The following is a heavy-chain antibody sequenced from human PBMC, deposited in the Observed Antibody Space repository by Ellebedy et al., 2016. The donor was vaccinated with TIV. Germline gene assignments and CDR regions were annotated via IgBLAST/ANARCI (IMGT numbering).Heavy chain of an antibody. CDR3: AKLVDNYYDSSGYKYGMDV. J-gene: IGHJ6*02. Sequence: GGSLRLSXAASGFTFSSYGMHWVRQAPGKGLEWVAVISYDGSNKYYADSVKGRFTISRDNSKNTLYLQMNSLRAEDTAVYYCAKLVDNYYDSSGYKYGMDVWGQGTTVTVSS. D-gene: IGHD3-22*01. CDR2: ISYDGSNK. V-gene: IGHV3-30*18. CDR1: GFTFSSYG.